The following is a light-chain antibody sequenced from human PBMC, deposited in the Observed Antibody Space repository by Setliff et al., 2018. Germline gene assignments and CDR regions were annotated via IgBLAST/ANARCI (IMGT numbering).Light chain of an antibody. CDR1: SSDVGDYNY. V-gene: IGLV2-14*03. J-gene: IGLJ1*01. Sequence: QSALTQPASVSGSPGQSITISCTGTSSDVGDYNYVSWYQQHPGKAPKLLIYDVTSRPSGVSDRFSGSKSGDTASLTISGLQAEDEADYYCSSFTTTKTLFVFGTGTKVTVL. CDR3: SSFTTTKTLFV. CDR2: DVT.